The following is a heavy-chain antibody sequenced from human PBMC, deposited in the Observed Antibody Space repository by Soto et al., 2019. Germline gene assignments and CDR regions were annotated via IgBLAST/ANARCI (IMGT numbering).Heavy chain of an antibody. Sequence: SETLSLTCAVYGGSFSGYYWSWIRQPPGKGLEWIGEINHSGITNYNQSLKSRVTISVDTSKNQSSLKLSSVTAAHTAVYYCARDRPIVVVPRVEQKDAFDIWGQGTMVTV. CDR3: ARDRPIVVVPRVEQKDAFDI. CDR1: GGSFSGYY. CDR2: INHSGIT. V-gene: IGHV4-34*01. D-gene: IGHD3-22*01. J-gene: IGHJ3*02.